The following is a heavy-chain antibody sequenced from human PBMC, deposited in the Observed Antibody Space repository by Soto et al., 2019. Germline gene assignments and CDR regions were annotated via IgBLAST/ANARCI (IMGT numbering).Heavy chain of an antibody. CDR3: ARSFFGKFDP. V-gene: IGHV4-61*08. D-gene: IGHD3-10*01. Sequence: SETLSLTCTVSGGSISSGDYYWSWIRQPPGKGLEWIGYIYYSGSTNYNPSLKSRVTISVDTSKNQFSLKLSSVTAADTAVYYCARSFFGKFDPWGQGTLVTVSS. J-gene: IGHJ5*02. CDR1: GGSISSGDYY. CDR2: IYYSGST.